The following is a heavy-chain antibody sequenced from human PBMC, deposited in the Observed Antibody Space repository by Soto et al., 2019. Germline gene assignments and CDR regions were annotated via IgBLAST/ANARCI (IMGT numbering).Heavy chain of an antibody. CDR1: GFTFSDYT. J-gene: IGHJ6*02. CDR2: ISRESSYI. Sequence: PWGSLRLSCSASGFTFSDYTMQWVRQAPGKGLEWVSSISRESSYIYYVDSVKGRFTISRDNAKNSVILQMAGLRVDDTGVYFCTVGAADSTSPYGMDVWGRGTTVTVSS. CDR3: TVGAADSTSPYGMDV. V-gene: IGHV3-21*01. D-gene: IGHD2-15*01.